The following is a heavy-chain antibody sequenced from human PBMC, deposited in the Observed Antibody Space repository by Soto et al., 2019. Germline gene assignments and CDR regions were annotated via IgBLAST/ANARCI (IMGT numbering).Heavy chain of an antibody. CDR2: ISSSSVYI. CDR3: ARDPPFYSGYEFDY. CDR1: GLTFSSYS. V-gene: IGHV3-21*01. D-gene: IGHD5-12*01. J-gene: IGHJ4*02. Sequence: GGSLRLSCAASGLTFSSYSMNWVRQAPGKGLEWVSSISSSSVYIYYADSLKGRFTISRDNAKNSLYLQLNSLRAEDTAVYYCARDPPFYSGYEFDYWGQGTLVTVA.